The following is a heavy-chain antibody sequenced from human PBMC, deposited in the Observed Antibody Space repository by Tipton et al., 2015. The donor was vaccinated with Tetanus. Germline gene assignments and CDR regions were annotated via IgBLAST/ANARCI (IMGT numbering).Heavy chain of an antibody. D-gene: IGHD1-26*01. Sequence: TLSLTCTVSGDSISIFYWTWIRQPPGKGLEWIGYVYGSGSTNYNPSLESRVTMSIDTSRNQFSLKLTSVTAADTAFYYCARDQARGARGWNYFDYWGQGSLVTVSS. V-gene: IGHV4-59*01. CDR2: VYGSGST. CDR1: GDSISIFY. CDR3: ARDQARGARGWNYFDY. J-gene: IGHJ4*02.